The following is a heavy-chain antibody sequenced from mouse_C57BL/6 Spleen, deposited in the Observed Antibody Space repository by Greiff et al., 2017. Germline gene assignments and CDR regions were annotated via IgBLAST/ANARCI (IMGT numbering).Heavy chain of an antibody. J-gene: IGHJ2*01. V-gene: IGHV1-69*01. CDR2: IDPSDSYT. D-gene: IGHD1-1*01. CDR3: ASAIYGSSYYFDY. CDR1: GYTFTSYW. Sequence: QVQLQQPGAELVMPGASVKLSCKASGYTFTSYWMHWVKQRPGQGLEWIGEIDPSDSYTNYNQKFKGKSTLTVDKSSSTAYMQLSSLTSEDSAVYYCASAIYGSSYYFDYWGQGTTLTVSS.